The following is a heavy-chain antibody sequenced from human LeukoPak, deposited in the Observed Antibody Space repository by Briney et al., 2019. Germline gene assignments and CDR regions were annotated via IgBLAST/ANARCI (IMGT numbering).Heavy chain of an antibody. CDR3: ATLFPTAYCGGDCFKFDQ. V-gene: IGHV1-69*13. D-gene: IGHD2-21*02. Sequence: SVKVSCKTSRSTFSSHSISWVRQAPGQGLEWMGGVIPLFGTPKYAQKFQGRVTITADESTKTTYMELSSLRSDDTAVYYCATLFPTAYCGGDCFKFDQWGQGTLVTVSS. CDR2: VIPLFGTP. J-gene: IGHJ4*02. CDR1: RSTFSSHS.